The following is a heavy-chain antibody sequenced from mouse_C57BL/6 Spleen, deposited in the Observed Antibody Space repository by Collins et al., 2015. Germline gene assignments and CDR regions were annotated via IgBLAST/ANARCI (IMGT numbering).Heavy chain of an antibody. D-gene: IGHD2-1*01. CDR2: ST. J-gene: IGHJ3*01. CDR3: AQYGNYDAY. Sequence: STNYNENFKSKATLTVDKSSSTAYMQLSSLTSEDSAVYYCAQYGNYDAYWGQGTLVTVSA. V-gene: IGHV1-64*01.